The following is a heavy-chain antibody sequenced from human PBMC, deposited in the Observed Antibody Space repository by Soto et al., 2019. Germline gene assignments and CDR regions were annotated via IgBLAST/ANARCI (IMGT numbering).Heavy chain of an antibody. CDR1: GFTFSSYA. Sequence: PGGSLRLSCAAPGFTFSSYAMSWVRQAPGKGLEWVSAISGSGGSTYYADSVKGRFTISRDNSKNTLYLQMDSLRAEDTAVYYCAKDQAGITMIVVVGNDYWGQGTLVTVSS. V-gene: IGHV3-23*01. CDR3: AKDQAGITMIVVVGNDY. D-gene: IGHD3-22*01. CDR2: ISGSGGST. J-gene: IGHJ4*02.